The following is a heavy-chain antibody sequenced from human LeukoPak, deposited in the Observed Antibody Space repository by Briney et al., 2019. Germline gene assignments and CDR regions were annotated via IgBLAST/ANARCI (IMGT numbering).Heavy chain of an antibody. CDR2: IYYSGST. Sequence: SETLSLTCTVSGGSISSSSYYWGWISQPPGKRLEWNGSIYYSGSTYYNPSLKSRVTISVDTSKNQFSLMLSSVTAADTAVYYCARPQGYQLLDFEYWGQGTLVTVSS. D-gene: IGHD2-2*01. V-gene: IGHV4-39*01. CDR1: GGSISSSSYY. J-gene: IGHJ4*02. CDR3: ARPQGYQLLDFEY.